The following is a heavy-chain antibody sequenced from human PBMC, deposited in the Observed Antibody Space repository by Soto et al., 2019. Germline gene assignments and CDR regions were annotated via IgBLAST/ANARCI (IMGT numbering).Heavy chain of an antibody. V-gene: IGHV4-59*08. CDR1: GGSISSYY. Sequence: QVQLQESGPGLVKPSETLSLTCTVSGGSISSYYWSWIRQPPGKGLEWIGYIYYSGSTNYNPSLKSRVTISVDTSKNQFSLKLSSVTAADTAVYYCARHQYPHYYGSGEHWYFDLWGRGTLVTVSS. D-gene: IGHD3-10*01. CDR2: IYYSGST. J-gene: IGHJ2*01. CDR3: ARHQYPHYYGSGEHWYFDL.